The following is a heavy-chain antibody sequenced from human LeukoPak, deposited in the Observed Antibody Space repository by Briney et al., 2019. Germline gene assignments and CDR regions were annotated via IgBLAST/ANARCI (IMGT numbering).Heavy chain of an antibody. V-gene: IGHV2-26*01. D-gene: IGHD3-22*01. CDR3: ARMLSPSYYDSSGGFDY. CDR2: IFSNDGK. Sequence: SGPTLVNPTETLTLTCTVSGFSLSNARMGVSWIRQPPGKALEWLAHIFSNDGKSYSTSLKSRLTISKDTSKSQVVLTMTNMDPVDTATYYCARMLSPSYYDSSGGFDYWGQGTLVTVSS. J-gene: IGHJ4*02. CDR1: GFSLSNARMG.